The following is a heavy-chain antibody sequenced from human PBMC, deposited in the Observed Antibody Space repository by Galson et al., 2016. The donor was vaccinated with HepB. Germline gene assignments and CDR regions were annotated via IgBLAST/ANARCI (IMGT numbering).Heavy chain of an antibody. V-gene: IGHV5-51*01. D-gene: IGHD3-3*01. J-gene: IGHJ3*01. Sequence: QSGAEVKKPGESLRISCEGSGYSFTNYWIVWVRQMPGKGLEWMGIIYPADYDVRYSPSFQGQVIISADKSITTAYLQWSSLKASDTAMYYCARHSAGTFEGSLVVGGAVEGIDLWGQGTMVIVSS. CDR3: ARHSAGTFEGSLVVGGAVEGIDL. CDR2: IYPADYDV. CDR1: GYSFTNYW.